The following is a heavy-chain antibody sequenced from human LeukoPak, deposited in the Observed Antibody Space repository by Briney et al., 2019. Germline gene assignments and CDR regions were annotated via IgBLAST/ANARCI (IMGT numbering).Heavy chain of an antibody. J-gene: IGHJ4*02. V-gene: IGHV3-11*04. CDR3: ARDGEWLRPMDY. CDR1: GFTFSDYY. D-gene: IGHD5-12*01. Sequence: GWSLRLSCAASGFTFSDYYMSWIRQAPGKGLEWVSYLSGSSDTIYYADSVKGRFTISRDNAKNSLYLQMNSLRAEDTAVYYCARDGEWLRPMDYWGQGTLVTVSS. CDR2: LSGSSDTI.